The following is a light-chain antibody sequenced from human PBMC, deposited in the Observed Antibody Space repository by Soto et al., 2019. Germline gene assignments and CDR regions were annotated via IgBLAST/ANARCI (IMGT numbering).Light chain of an antibody. Sequence: DVVLTQTPLSSPVTLGQPASISCRSSQSLVHSDGNTYLNWLHQRPGQPPILLIYKVSHRFSGVPDSFSGSGAGTEFTLNISRVEAEDVGIAYGMQDKHYQPYTFGQGATLEIK. J-gene: IGKJ2*01. CDR3: MQDKHYQPYT. V-gene: IGKV2-24*01. CDR2: KVS. CDR1: QSLVHSDGNTY.